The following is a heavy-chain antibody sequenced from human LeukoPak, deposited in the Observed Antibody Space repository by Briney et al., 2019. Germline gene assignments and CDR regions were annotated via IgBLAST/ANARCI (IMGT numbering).Heavy chain of an antibody. CDR3: ARVDYGDCFDY. CDR2: IKQDGSEK. V-gene: IGHV3-7*01. CDR1: GFTFSSYW. J-gene: IGHJ4*02. D-gene: IGHD4-17*01. Sequence: GGSLRLSCAASGFTFSSYWMSWVRQAPGKVLEWVANIKQDGSEKYYVDSVKGRFTISRDNAKNSLYLQMNSLRAEDTAVYYCARVDYGDCFDYWGQGTLVTVSS.